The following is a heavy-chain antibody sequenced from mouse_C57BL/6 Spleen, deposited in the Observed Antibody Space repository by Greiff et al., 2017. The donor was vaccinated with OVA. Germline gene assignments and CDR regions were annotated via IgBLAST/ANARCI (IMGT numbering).Heavy chain of an antibody. CDR3: ARSTTVVATKDYAMDY. CDR1: GYTFTSYW. Sequence: QVQLQQPGAELVRPGSSVKLSCKASGYTFTSYWMHWVKQRPIQGLEWIGNIDPSDSETPYNQKFKDKATLTVDKSSSTAYMQLSSLTSEDSAVYYCARSTTVVATKDYAMDYWGQGTSVTVSS. V-gene: IGHV1-52*01. D-gene: IGHD1-1*01. J-gene: IGHJ4*01. CDR2: IDPSDSET.